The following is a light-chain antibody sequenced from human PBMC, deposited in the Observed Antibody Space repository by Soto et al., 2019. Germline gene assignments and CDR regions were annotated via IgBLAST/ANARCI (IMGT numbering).Light chain of an antibody. CDR3: QQYNSYPWT. J-gene: IGKJ1*01. V-gene: IGKV1-5*01. CDR2: DPS. Sequence: DIQMTQSPSTLPASVGDRVTITCRASQSISSWLAWYHQKPGKAPKLLTYDPSILESGVPSRFSGSGSGTEFTLTISSLQPDGFATYYCQQYNSYPWTFGQGTKVEMK. CDR1: QSISSW.